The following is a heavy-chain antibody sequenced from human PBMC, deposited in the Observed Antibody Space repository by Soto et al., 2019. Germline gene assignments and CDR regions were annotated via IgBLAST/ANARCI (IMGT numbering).Heavy chain of an antibody. CDR2: IIPIFGTA. D-gene: IGHD2-8*01. Sequence: SVNVSCKASGCTFSSYAISWVRQAPGQGLEWMGGIIPIFGTANYAQKFQGRVTITADKSTSTAYMELSSLRSEDTAVYYCASLSGNGFHYYFEYWCQGTLVTVS. V-gene: IGHV1-69*06. J-gene: IGHJ4*02. CDR1: GCTFSSYA. CDR3: ASLSGNGFHYYFEY.